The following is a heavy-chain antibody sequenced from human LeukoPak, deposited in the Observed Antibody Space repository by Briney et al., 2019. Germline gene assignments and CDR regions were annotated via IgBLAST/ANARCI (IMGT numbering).Heavy chain of an antibody. CDR1: GYSISSGYY. CDR3: ATNTMIAYSWFDP. CDR2: IYHSGST. J-gene: IGHJ5*02. V-gene: IGHV4-38-2*01. D-gene: IGHD3-22*01. Sequence: SETLSLTCAVSGYSISSGYYWGWIRQPPGKGLEWIGSIYHSGSTYYNPSLKSRVTISVDTSKNQFSLKLSSVTAADTAVYYCATNTMIAYSWFDPWGQGTLVTVSS.